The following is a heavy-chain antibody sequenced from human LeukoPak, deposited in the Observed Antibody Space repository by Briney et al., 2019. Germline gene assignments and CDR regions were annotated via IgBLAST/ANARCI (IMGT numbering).Heavy chain of an antibody. CDR3: ARGVGYNYGLYYQYGMDV. D-gene: IGHD5-18*01. J-gene: IGHJ6*02. V-gene: IGHV1-3*04. CDR1: GYTFTSHV. Sequence: ASVTVSCTASGYTFTSHVIHWVRQAPGPRLDWMGWIDTANGNTQNSQNFQGRVTITRDTSASTAYMELSSLRSEDTAVYYCARGVGYNYGLYYQYGMDVWGQGTTVTVSS. CDR2: IDTANGNT.